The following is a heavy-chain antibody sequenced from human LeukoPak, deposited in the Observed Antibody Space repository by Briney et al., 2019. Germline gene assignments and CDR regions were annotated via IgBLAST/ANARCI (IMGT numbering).Heavy chain of an antibody. J-gene: IGHJ4*02. CDR2: IYGGGNT. CDR3: ATWPGGWYGEDS. CDR1: GFTVSSNF. Sequence: GGSLRLSCAASGFTVSSNFMSWVRQAPGKGLEWVSVIYGGGNTYYADSVKGRFTISRDTSKNTLYLQMNSLRAEDTAVYYCATWPGGWYGEDSWGQGTLVTVSS. D-gene: IGHD6-19*01. V-gene: IGHV3-53*01.